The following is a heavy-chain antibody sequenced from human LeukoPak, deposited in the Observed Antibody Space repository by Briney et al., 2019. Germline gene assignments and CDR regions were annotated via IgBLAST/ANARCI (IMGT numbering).Heavy chain of an antibody. CDR1: GFIFSSHG. V-gene: IGHV3-21*01. D-gene: IGHD3-22*01. Sequence: GGSLRLSCAASGFIFSSHGMNWVRQAPGKGLEWVSSISSSSSYIYYADSVKGRFTISRDNAKNSLYLQMNSLRAEDTAVYYCAGRSYYYDSSEDYWGQGTLVTVSS. J-gene: IGHJ4*02. CDR2: ISSSSSYI. CDR3: AGRSYYYDSSEDY.